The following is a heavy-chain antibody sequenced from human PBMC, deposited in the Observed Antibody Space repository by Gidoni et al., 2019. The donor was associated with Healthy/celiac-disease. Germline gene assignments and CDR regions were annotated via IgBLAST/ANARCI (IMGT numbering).Heavy chain of an antibody. D-gene: IGHD1-26*01. J-gene: IGHJ5*02. CDR2: ISGSGGST. V-gene: IGHV3-23*01. Sequence: EVQLLESGGGLAQPGGSLSPPCSASGFPFASYALSWVRQAPGKELGWVSAISGSGGSTYYADSVKGRFTISRDNSKNTLYLQMNSLRAEDTAVYYCARHSGSYAYNWFDPWGQGTLVTVSS. CDR3: ARHSGSYAYNWFDP. CDR1: GFPFASYA.